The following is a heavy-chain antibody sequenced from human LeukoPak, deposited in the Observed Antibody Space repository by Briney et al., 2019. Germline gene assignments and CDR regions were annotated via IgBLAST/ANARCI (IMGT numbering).Heavy chain of an antibody. D-gene: IGHD1-26*01. CDR2: IYSGGST. Sequence: GGSLRLSCAASGFTVSSNYMSWVRQAPGKGLEWVSVIYSGGSTYYADSVKGRFTISRDNSKNTLYLQMNSLRAEDTAVCYCVASQGGREDYWGQGTLVTVSS. J-gene: IGHJ4*02. V-gene: IGHV3-53*05. CDR1: GFTVSSNY. CDR3: VASQGGREDY.